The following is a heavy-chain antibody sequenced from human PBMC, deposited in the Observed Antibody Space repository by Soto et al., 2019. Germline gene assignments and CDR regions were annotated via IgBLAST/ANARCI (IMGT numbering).Heavy chain of an antibody. Sequence: SETLSLTCTVSGGSISSYYWSWIRQPPGKALEWIGYIYHSGSTNYNPSLKSRVTISVDTSKNQLSLNLSSVTAADTAVYYCATKPPYSTVWCYFDYWGQGALVTVSS. CDR1: GGSISSYY. V-gene: IGHV4-59*03. D-gene: IGHD2-2*01. CDR3: ATKPPYSTVWCYFDY. J-gene: IGHJ4*02. CDR2: IYHSGST.